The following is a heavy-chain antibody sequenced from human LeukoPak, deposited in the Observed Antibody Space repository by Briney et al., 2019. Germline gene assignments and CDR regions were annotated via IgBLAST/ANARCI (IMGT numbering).Heavy chain of an antibody. Sequence: LEWIGEINHSGSTNYTPSLKSRVTISVDTSKNQFSLKLSSVTAADTAVYYCARGFRGGYDSWGQGTLVTVSS. D-gene: IGHD5-12*01. CDR3: ARGFRGGYDS. J-gene: IGHJ5*02. V-gene: IGHV4-34*01. CDR2: INHSGST.